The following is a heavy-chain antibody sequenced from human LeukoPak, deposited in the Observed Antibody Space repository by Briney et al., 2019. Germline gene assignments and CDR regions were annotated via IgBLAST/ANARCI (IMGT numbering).Heavy chain of an antibody. Sequence: SETLSLTCTVSGGSIRGTSYYLGWIRQTPGEGLEWIGGLYYSGTTYYNPSLESRVTISLDPSKNQFSLKLTSVTAADTAIYYCAREDSGYEYSPFYLWGQGILVTVSS. J-gene: IGHJ5*02. CDR3: AREDSGYEYSPFYL. V-gene: IGHV4-39*07. CDR2: LYYSGTT. D-gene: IGHD5-12*01. CDR1: GGSIRGTSYY.